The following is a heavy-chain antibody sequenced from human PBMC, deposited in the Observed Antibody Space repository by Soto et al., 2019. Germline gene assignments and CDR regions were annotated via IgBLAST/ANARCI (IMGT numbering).Heavy chain of an antibody. D-gene: IGHD6-25*01. CDR3: ASEAFTSAYNPAAFDI. CDR2: IIPILGIA. V-gene: IGHV1-69*02. CDR1: GGTFSSYT. J-gene: IGHJ3*02. Sequence: SVKVSCKASGGTFSSYTISWVRQAPGQGLEWMGRIIPILGIANYAQKFQGRVTITADKSTSTAYMELSSLRSEDTAVYYCASEAFTSAYNPAAFDIWGQGTMVTVSS.